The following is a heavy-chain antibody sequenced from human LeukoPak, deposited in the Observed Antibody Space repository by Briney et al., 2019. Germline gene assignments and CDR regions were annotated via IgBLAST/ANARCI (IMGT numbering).Heavy chain of an antibody. CDR1: GFTFDDYG. D-gene: IGHD3-10*01. CDR2: IKQDGSEE. J-gene: IGHJ4*02. Sequence: GGSLRLSCAASGFTFDDYGMSWVRQAPGKGLEWVANIKQDGSEEYYVDSVKGRFTISRDNAKNSLYLQMNSLRAEDTAMYYXXXXXXXXXXXYGPLDNYFDYWGQGTLVTVSS. V-gene: IGHV3-7*01. CDR3: XXXXXXXXXXYGPLDNYFDY.